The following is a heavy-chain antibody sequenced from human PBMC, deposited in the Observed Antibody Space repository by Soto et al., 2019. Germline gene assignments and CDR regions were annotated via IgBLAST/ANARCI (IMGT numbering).Heavy chain of an antibody. J-gene: IGHJ4*02. CDR3: ARHLMVAVHDY. V-gene: IGHV4-39*01. CDR2: IYYSGST. Sequence: QLQLQESGPGLVKPSETLSLTCTVSGGSISSSSYYWGWIRQPPGKGLEWIGSIYYSGSTYYNPSLKSRVTISVDTSKNQFSLKLSSVTAADTAVYYCARHLMVAVHDYWGQGTPVTVSS. CDR1: GGSISSSSYY. D-gene: IGHD3-10*01.